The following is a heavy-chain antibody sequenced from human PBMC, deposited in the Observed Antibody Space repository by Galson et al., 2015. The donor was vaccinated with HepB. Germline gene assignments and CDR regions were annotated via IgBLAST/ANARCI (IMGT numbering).Heavy chain of an antibody. Sequence: SLRLSCAASGFTFDDYAMHWVRQAPGKGLEWVSSISRNSGSIGYADSVKGRFTISRDNAKNSLHLQMNSLRAEDTALYYCAKGGYYYYYYYLDVWGKGTTVTVSS. V-gene: IGHV3-9*01. CDR2: ISRNSGSI. J-gene: IGHJ6*03. CDR3: AKGGYYYYYYYLDV. CDR1: GFTFDDYA.